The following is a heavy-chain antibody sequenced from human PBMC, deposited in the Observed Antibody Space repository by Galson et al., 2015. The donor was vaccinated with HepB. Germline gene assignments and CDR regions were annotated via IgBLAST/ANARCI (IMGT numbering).Heavy chain of an antibody. V-gene: IGHV3-7*03. Sequence: SLRLSCAASGFTFSSYWMSWVRQAPGKGLEWVANIKQDGSEQYYVDSVKGRFTISRDNTMKSLFLQMKSLRAEDTAVYYCARGGEGYGSRTYYYYGFHVWGQGTTVTVSS. CDR1: GFTFSSYW. CDR2: IKQDGSEQ. CDR3: ARGGEGYGSRTYYYYGFHV. D-gene: IGHD3-10*01. J-gene: IGHJ6*02.